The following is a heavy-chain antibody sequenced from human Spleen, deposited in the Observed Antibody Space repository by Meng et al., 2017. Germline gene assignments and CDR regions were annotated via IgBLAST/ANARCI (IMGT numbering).Heavy chain of an antibody. Sequence: ASVKVSCKASGYTFTGYYMHWVRQAPGQGLEWMGWINPNSGGTNYAQKFQGRVTMTRDTSISTAYMELSRLRSDDTAAYYCARDTLHYGDNGLAYWGQGTLVTVSS. J-gene: IGHJ4*02. V-gene: IGHV1-2*02. CDR1: GYTFTGYY. CDR3: ARDTLHYGDNGLAY. D-gene: IGHD4-23*01. CDR2: INPNSGGT.